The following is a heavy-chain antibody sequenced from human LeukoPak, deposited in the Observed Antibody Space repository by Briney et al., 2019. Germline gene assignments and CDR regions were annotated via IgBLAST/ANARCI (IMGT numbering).Heavy chain of an antibody. CDR3: ARSYREQQLPVY. V-gene: IGHV4-39*01. Sequence: SGTLSLTCTVSGGSISSSSYYWGWNRQPQGKGLEWIGSIYYSGSTYYNPSLKSRVTISVDTSKNQFSLKLSSVTAADTAVYYCARSYREQQLPVYWGQGTLVTVSS. CDR1: GGSISSSSYY. J-gene: IGHJ4*02. D-gene: IGHD6-13*01. CDR2: IYYSGST.